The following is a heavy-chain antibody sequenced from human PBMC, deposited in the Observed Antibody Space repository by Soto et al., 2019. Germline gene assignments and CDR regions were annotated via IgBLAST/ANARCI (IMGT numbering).Heavy chain of an antibody. D-gene: IGHD6-13*01. CDR1: GGTFSSYA. Sequence: GASVKVSCKASGGTFSSYAISWVRQAPGQGLEWMGGIIPIFGTAHYAQKFQGRVTITADESTSTAYMELSSLRSEDTAVYYCARDIADAGIIYYYGMDVWGQGTTVTVSS. CDR3: ARDIADAGIIYYYGMDV. CDR2: IIPIFGTA. V-gene: IGHV1-69*13. J-gene: IGHJ6*02.